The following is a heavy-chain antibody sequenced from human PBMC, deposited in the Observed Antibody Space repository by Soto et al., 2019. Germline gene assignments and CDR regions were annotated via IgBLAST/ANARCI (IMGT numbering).Heavy chain of an antibody. J-gene: IGHJ3*02. CDR3: ARDWPSHYAFDI. V-gene: IGHV3-53*01. CDR1: GFTVSSNY. Sequence: GGSLRLSCAASGFTVSSNYMGWVRQAPGKGLEWVSVIYSGGSTYYADSVKGRFTISRDNSKNTLYLQMNSLRAEDTAVYYCARDWPSHYAFDIWGQGTMVTVSS. CDR2: IYSGGST.